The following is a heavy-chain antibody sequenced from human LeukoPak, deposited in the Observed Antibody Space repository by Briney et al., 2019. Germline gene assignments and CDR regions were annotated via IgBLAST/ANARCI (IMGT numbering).Heavy chain of an antibody. CDR1: GFTFRNYA. CDR3: ARDFSF. CDR2: ISFDGSVA. V-gene: IGHV3-30-3*01. Sequence: GRSLRLSCTASGFTFRNYAMHWVRQAPGKGLEWVAVISFDGSVAFYADSVRGRFTISRDNSKDTLYVQVNSLRAEDTAVYYCARDFSFWGQGTLVTVSS. J-gene: IGHJ4*02.